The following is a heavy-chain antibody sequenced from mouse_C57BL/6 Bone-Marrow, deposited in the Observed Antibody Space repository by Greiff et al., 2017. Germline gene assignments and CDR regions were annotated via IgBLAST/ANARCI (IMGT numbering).Heavy chain of an antibody. V-gene: IGHV1-47*01. CDR1: GYTFTTYP. CDR3: ARRGFYYYAMDY. CDR2: FHPYNDDT. Sequence: VQGVESGAELVKPGASVKMSCKASGYTFTTYPIEWMKQNHGKSLEWIGNFHPYNDDTKYNEKFKGKATLTVEKSSSTVYLELSRLTSDDSAVYYCARRGFYYYAMDYWGQGTSVTVSS. J-gene: IGHJ4*01.